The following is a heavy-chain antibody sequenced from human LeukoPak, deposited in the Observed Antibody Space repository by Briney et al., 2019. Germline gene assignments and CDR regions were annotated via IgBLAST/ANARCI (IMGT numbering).Heavy chain of an antibody. CDR3: ARTPTYCGGDCYYFDP. V-gene: IGHV4-61*01. D-gene: IGHD2-21*02. CDR2: IYYSGST. J-gene: IGHJ5*02. Sequence: SETLSLTCTVSGGSVSSGSYYWSWIRQPPGKGLKWIGYIYYSGSTNYNPSLKSRVTISVDRSKNQFSLKLSSVTAADTAMYFCARTPTYCGGDCYYFDPWGQGTLVTVSS. CDR1: GGSVSSGSYY.